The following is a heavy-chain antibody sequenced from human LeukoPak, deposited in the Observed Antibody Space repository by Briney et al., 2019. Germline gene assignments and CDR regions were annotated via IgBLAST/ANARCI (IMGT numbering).Heavy chain of an antibody. CDR3: AKDLDIVVVVAAYFDY. D-gene: IGHD2-15*01. CDR2: ISGSGGST. CDR1: GFTFSSYA. V-gene: IGHV3-23*01. Sequence: GGSLRLSCAASGFTFSSYAMSWVRQAPGKGLEWVSAISGSGGSTYYADSVKGRFTISRDNFKNTLYLQMNSLRAEDTAVYYCAKDLDIVVVVAAYFDYWGQGTLVTVSS. J-gene: IGHJ4*02.